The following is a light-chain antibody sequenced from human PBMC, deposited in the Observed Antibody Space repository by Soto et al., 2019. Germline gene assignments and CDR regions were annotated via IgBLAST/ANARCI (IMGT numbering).Light chain of an antibody. V-gene: IGKV4-1*01. CDR3: QQYYSTPPYT. CDR2: WAS. CDR1: QSVLYSSNNKNY. Sequence: DIVMTQSPDSLAVSLGERATINCKSSQSVLYSSNNKNYLAWYQQKPGQPPKLLIYWASTRESGVPDRFSGSGSGTDCTLTISSLQAADVAVYYCQQYYSTPPYTFGQGTKLEIK. J-gene: IGKJ2*01.